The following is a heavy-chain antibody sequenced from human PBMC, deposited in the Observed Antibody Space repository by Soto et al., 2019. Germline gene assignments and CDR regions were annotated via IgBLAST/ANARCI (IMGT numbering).Heavy chain of an antibody. J-gene: IGHJ4*02. CDR3: ARDIIAAAGSFDY. CDR2: IWYDGSNK. V-gene: IGHV3-33*01. Sequence: QVQLVESGGGVVQPGRSLRLSCAASGFTFSSYGMHWVRQAPGKGLEWVAVIWYDGSNKYYADSVKGRFTISRDNSKNTLYLQINSLRAEDTAVYYCARDIIAAAGSFDYWGQGTLVTVSS. D-gene: IGHD6-13*01. CDR1: GFTFSSYG.